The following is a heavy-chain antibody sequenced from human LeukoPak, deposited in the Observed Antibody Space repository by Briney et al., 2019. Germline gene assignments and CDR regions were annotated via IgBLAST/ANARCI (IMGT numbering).Heavy chain of an antibody. CDR2: IQQDGSEK. CDR1: GFTFSKYW. CDR3: AKDDPNDYMPWIY. Sequence: PGGSLRLSCAASGFTFSKYWMSWVRQAPGKGLEWVANIQQDGSEKFVADSVKGRFTVSRDNAKNSLYLQVDSLRAEDTAVYYCAKDDPNDYMPWIYWGQGTLVTVSS. J-gene: IGHJ4*02. D-gene: IGHD4-11*01. V-gene: IGHV3-7*01.